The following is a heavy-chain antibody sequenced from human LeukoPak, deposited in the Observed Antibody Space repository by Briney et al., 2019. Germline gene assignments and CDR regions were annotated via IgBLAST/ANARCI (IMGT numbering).Heavy chain of an antibody. Sequence: GASVKVSCKASGYTFTIYTIHWVRQAPGQRPEWMGWINAGNGNRRYSEKFQGRVTITRDTSASTANMELSSLRSEDTAVYYCARTTRSWYEDNDAFDIWGQGTTVTVS. J-gene: IGHJ3*02. CDR2: INAGNGNR. D-gene: IGHD6-13*01. CDR3: ARTTRSWYEDNDAFDI. CDR1: GYTFTIYT. V-gene: IGHV1-3*01.